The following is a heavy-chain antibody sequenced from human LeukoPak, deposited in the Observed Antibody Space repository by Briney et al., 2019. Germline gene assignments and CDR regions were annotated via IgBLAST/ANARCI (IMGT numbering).Heavy chain of an antibody. J-gene: IGHJ4*02. CDR3: AKDREGLSSGYDLEYFDY. CDR2: ISGGGGTT. V-gene: IGHV3-23*01. CDR1: GFTFSSYA. D-gene: IGHD5-12*01. Sequence: GGYLRLSCAASGFTFSSYAMNWVRQAPGKGLEWVSAISGGGGTTYYADSVKGRFNISRDNSKNTLFLQMNSLRAEDTAVYYCAKDREGLSSGYDLEYFDYWGQGTLVTVSS.